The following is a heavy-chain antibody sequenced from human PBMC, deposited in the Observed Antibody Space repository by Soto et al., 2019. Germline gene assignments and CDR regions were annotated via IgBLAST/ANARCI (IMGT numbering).Heavy chain of an antibody. CDR2: TIPKFGRT. D-gene: IGHD4-17*01. Sequence: ASVKVSCKASGGTFSRYAISWVRQAPGKGLEWMGGTIPKFGRTDYAQKFKGRVTITADASTSTAFVELSSLRSDDTAVYYCVANRPSPPPLRDYRNCCDSWGQGTLFAVAS. J-gene: IGHJ5*01. CDR3: VANRPSPPPLRDYRNCCDS. CDR1: GGTFSRYA. V-gene: IGHV1-69*13.